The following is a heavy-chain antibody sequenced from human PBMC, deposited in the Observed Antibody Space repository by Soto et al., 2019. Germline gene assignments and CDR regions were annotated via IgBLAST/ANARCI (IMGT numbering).Heavy chain of an antibody. CDR2: IKSKAHGETI. D-gene: IGHD3-16*01. CDR3: GGFLFPDP. V-gene: IGHV3-15*07. Sequence: EVQLVESGGGLVKPGGSLRLSCAASGFSFSNAWMNWVRLAPGKGLEWVGRIKSKAHGETIDYSAPVKGRFTISRDDSTSTLYLKMNNLKIEDTAVYYRGGFLFPDPWGQGTLVTVSS. J-gene: IGHJ5*02. CDR1: GFSFSNAW.